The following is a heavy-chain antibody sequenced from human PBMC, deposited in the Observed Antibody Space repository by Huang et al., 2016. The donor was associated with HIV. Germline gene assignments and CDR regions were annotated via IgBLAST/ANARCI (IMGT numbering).Heavy chain of an antibody. D-gene: IGHD6-19*01. Sequence: EVQLLESGGGLVQPGGSLRLSCAASGFTFSSCAMSWVSQATGKGREWVSAISGRGGSTYYADAVKGRFTISRDKSKNTLYLQMNSLRAEDTAVYYCAKQSSGWYVSADAFDIWGQGTMVTVSS. V-gene: IGHV3-23*01. CDR1: GFTFSSCA. J-gene: IGHJ3*02. CDR2: ISGRGGST. CDR3: AKQSSGWYVSADAFDI.